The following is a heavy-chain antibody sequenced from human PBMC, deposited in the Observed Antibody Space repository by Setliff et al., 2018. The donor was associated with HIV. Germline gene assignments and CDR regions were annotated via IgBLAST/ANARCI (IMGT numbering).Heavy chain of an antibody. J-gene: IGHJ4*02. CDR2: IYYSGNT. V-gene: IGHV4-59*11. CDR3: ARDPPGYGDSNDF. Sequence: SETLSLTCIVSGASISSHNWSWIRQAAGKGLEWIGYIYYSGNTNYNPSLKSRVTLSIDTSKNQFSLNLHSVTAADTAVYYCARDPPGYGDSNDFWGQGTLVTVSS. CDR1: GASISSHN. D-gene: IGHD4-17*01.